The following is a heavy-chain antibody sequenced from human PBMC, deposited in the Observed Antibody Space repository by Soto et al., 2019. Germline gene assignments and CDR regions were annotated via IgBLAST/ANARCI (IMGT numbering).Heavy chain of an antibody. CDR3: AARHFWSRPWTDRRLDY. CDR2: IYATGST. CDR1: GASISGFY. D-gene: IGHD3-3*02. Sequence: LSLTCTVSGASISGFYWSWIRKSAGKGLEWIGRIYATGSTTYNPSLTSRVTISVDKSKNHFSLKLTSVTAADTAVYYCAARHFWSRPWTDRRLDYWGQGTLVTVSS. V-gene: IGHV4-4*07. J-gene: IGHJ4*02.